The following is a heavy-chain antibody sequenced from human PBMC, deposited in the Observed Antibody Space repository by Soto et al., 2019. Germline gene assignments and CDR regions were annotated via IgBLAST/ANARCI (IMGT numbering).Heavy chain of an antibody. CDR1: GYTFTDYA. D-gene: IGHD1-20*01. CDR3: ARRGIPATNTYYYGFDV. V-gene: IGHV1-3*01. J-gene: IGHJ6*02. Sequence: QVHLVQSGAEVRETGASVRISCEASGYTFTDYAIHWVRQAHGQRPEWMGWINAANGNIKSSRPFRGRVTLTLDKSASTAYFDLTSLRSDATAVDFGARRGIPATNTYYYGFDVWGQGTAVTVSS. CDR2: INAANGNI.